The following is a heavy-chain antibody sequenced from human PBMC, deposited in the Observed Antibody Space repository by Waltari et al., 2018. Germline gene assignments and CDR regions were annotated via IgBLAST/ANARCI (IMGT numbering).Heavy chain of an antibody. CDR2: IIPIFGTA. J-gene: IGHJ3*02. Sequence: QVQLVQSGAEVKKPGSSVKVSCRASGGAFSRYAFGWVRQAPGQGLEWRGGIIPIFGTANYAQKFQGRVTITADESTSTAYMELSSLRSEDTAVYYCARELADRRGNAFDIWGQGTMVTVSS. CDR3: ARELADRRGNAFDI. CDR1: GGAFSRYA. V-gene: IGHV1-69*01.